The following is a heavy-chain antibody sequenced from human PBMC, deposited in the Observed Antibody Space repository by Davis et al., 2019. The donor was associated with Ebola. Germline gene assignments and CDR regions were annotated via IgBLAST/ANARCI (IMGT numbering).Heavy chain of an antibody. CDR1: GFTFSTYG. CDR3: ARDYAVAGDYFDY. CDR2: ISSTGSTI. V-gene: IGHV3-48*04. D-gene: IGHD6-19*01. J-gene: IGHJ4*02. Sequence: GESLKISCAASGFTFSTYGMNWVRQAPGKGLEWVSYISSTGSTIYYADSVKGRFTISRDNAKNSLYLQMNSLRAEDTAVYYCARDYAVAGDYFDYWGQGTLVTVSS.